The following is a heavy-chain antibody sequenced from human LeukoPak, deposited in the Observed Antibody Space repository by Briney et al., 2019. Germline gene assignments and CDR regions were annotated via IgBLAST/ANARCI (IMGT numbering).Heavy chain of an antibody. J-gene: IGHJ4*02. CDR2: INPSGGST. CDR1: GYTFTSYY. CDR3: ARVGGFGGGGYYFDY. V-gene: IGHV1-46*01. Sequence: ASVKVSCKASGYTFTSYYMHWVRQAPGQGLEWMGIINPSGGSTSYAQKFQGRVTMTRDMSTSTVYMELSSLRSEDTAVYYCARVGGFGGGGYYFDYWGQGTLVTVSS. D-gene: IGHD3-10*01.